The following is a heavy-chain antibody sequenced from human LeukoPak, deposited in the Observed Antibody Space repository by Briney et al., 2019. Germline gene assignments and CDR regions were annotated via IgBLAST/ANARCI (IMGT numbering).Heavy chain of an antibody. D-gene: IGHD6-13*01. CDR1: GYTLTELS. Sequence: ASVKVPCKVSGYTLTELSMHWVRQAPGKGLEWMGGFDPEDGETIYAQKFQGRVTMTEDTSTDTAYMELSSLRSEDTAVYYCATDRTSGYSSSWYPRSFDYWGQGTLVTVSS. J-gene: IGHJ4*02. V-gene: IGHV1-24*01. CDR3: ATDRTSGYSSSWYPRSFDY. CDR2: FDPEDGET.